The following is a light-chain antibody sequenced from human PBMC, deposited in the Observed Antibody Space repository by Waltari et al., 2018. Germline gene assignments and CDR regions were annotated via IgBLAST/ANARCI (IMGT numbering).Light chain of an antibody. CDR3: CSYTGSYTV. CDR2: DVS. Sequence: QSALTQPRSVSGSPGQSVTISCTGPSSDVGGYNSVSWYQQHPGKAPKLMIYDVSKRPSGVPDRFSGSKSGNTASLTISGLQAEDEADYYCCSYTGSYTVFGGGTKLTVL. CDR1: SSDVGGYNS. V-gene: IGLV2-11*01. J-gene: IGLJ2*01.